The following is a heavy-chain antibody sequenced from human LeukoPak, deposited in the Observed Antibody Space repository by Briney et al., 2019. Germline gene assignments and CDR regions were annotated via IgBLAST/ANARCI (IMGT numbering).Heavy chain of an antibody. CDR2: ISPYNDNT. V-gene: IGHV1-18*01. Sequence: ASVKVSCKASGYTFTYGISWVRQAPGQGLEWMGWISPYNDNTNYAQKLQGRVTMTTDTSTSTAYMELRSLRSDDTAVYYCARVVGLGIAVAGEEAWGQGTLVTVSS. D-gene: IGHD6-19*01. CDR3: ARVVGLGIAVAGEEA. J-gene: IGHJ5*02. CDR1: GYTFTYG.